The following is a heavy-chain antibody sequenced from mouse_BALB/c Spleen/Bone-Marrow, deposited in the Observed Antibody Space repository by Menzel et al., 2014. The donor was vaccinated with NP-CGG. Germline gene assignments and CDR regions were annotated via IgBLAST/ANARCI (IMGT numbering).Heavy chain of an antibody. J-gene: IGHJ1*01. CDR3: ARPRMITTSFDV. CDR1: GFTFSTYA. Sequence: EVKLMESGGGLVKPGGSLKLSCAASGFTFSTYAMSWVRQTQEKRLEWVATINSGGTYIYYADSVKGRFTISRDNAKNTLYLQMSSLRSEDTAMFYCARPRMITTSFDVWGAGTTVTVSS. D-gene: IGHD2-4*01. V-gene: IGHV5-9-3*01. CDR2: INSGGTYI.